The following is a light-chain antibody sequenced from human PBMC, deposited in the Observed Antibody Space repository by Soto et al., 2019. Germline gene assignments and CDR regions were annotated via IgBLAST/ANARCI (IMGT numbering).Light chain of an antibody. V-gene: IGKV1-5*01. Sequence: DIQMTQSPSTLSASVGDRVTITCRASQGLNTWLAWYQQKPGKAPKLLIYDASSLESGVPSRFSGTGAGTEFTLTISSLQPDDFATYYCQQNNSYSWTFGEGTKVGI. J-gene: IGKJ1*01. CDR3: QQNNSYSWT. CDR2: DAS. CDR1: QGLNTW.